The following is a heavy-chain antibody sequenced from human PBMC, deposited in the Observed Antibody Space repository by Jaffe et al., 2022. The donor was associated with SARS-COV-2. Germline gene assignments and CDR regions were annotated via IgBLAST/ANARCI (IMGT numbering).Heavy chain of an antibody. CDR3: ARVYDSSGYYDH. CDR2: VNPKSGGR. V-gene: IGHV1-2*02. D-gene: IGHD3-22*01. J-gene: IGHJ4*02. Sequence: QVQLVQSGAEVKKPGASVKLSCKASGYTFTTYYVHWVRQVPGQGLEWMGWVNPKSGGRNYAQKFRGRVTMTRDTSINTAYMELSGLRPDDTAVYYCARVYDSSGYYDHWGQGTLVTVSS. CDR1: GYTFTTYY.